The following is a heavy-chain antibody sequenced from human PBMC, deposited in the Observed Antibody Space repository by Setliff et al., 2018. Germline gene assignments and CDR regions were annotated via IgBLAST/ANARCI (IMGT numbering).Heavy chain of an antibody. CDR1: GDTFRSYG. CDR3: VRGGVDARSSTDYRYYMDV. Sequence: SVKVSCKASGDTFRSYGISWVRQAPGQGLEWMGGTIPMFGSTRYAQKFQGRVTIITDESATTAYMELSSLGSEDTAVYSCVRGGVDARSSTDYRYYMDVWGKGTTVTVSS. D-gene: IGHD2-8*01. J-gene: IGHJ6*03. V-gene: IGHV1-69*05. CDR2: TIPMFGST.